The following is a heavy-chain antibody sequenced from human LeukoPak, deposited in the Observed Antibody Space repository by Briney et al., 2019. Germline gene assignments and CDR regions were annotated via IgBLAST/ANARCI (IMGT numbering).Heavy chain of an antibody. V-gene: IGHV3-23*01. D-gene: IGHD3-10*01. CDR3: AKSPTRITMVRGVDY. Sequence: GGSLRLSCAASGFTFSSYAMIWVRQAPGKGLEWVSAISGSGGSTYYADSVKGRFTISRDNSKNTLYLQMNSLRAEDTAVYYCAKSPTRITMVRGVDYWGQGTLVTVSS. J-gene: IGHJ4*02. CDR1: GFTFSSYA. CDR2: ISGSGGST.